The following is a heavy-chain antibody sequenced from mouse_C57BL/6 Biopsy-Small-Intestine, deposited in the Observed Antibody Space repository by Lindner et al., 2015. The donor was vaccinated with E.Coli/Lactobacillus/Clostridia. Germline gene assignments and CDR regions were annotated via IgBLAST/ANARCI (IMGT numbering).Heavy chain of an antibody. CDR1: GYTFTSYW. CDR3: ARDFPHRFFDY. CDR2: INPNNIYT. D-gene: IGHD2-14*01. Sequence: VQLQESGAELAKPGASVKMSCKASGYTFTSYWMHWVKQRPGQGLEWIGYINPNNIYTEYNQKFKDKATLTADKSSSTAYMQLSSLTSEDSAVYYCARDFPHRFFDYWGQGTTLTVSS. J-gene: IGHJ2*01. V-gene: IGHV1-7*01.